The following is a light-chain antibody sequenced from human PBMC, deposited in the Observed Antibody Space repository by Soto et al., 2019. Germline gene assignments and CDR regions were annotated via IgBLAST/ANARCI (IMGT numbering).Light chain of an antibody. CDR3: QQYNN. J-gene: IGKJ2*01. Sequence: DLQTTQSPSTLSASVGDTVTVTCRASLTISNWVAWYQQKPGNAPKLLIYDDSSLESGVPSRFSGSGSGTEFTLTNTNLQPEDFATYYCQQYNNFGQGTKLEIK. V-gene: IGKV1-5*01. CDR1: LTISNW. CDR2: DDS.